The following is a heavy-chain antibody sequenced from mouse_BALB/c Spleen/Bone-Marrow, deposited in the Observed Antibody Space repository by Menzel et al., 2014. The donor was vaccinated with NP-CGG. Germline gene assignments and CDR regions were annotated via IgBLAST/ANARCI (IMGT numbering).Heavy chain of an antibody. CDR1: EYTFTEYT. D-gene: IGHD1-2*01. CDR2: VNPNNGGT. Sequence: EVQLQQSGPELVKPGASVKISCKTSEYTFTEYTMHWVKQSHGKSLEWIGGVNPNNGGTIYNQKFKGKATLTVDKSSSTAYMELRSLTSEDSAVYYCARKDYGYNYVMDYWGQGTSVTVSS. J-gene: IGHJ4*01. CDR3: ARKDYGYNYVMDY. V-gene: IGHV1-18*01.